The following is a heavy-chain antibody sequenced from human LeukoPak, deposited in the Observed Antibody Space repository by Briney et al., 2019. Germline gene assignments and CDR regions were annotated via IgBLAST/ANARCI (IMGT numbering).Heavy chain of an antibody. CDR2: IKQDESEK. CDR1: GFIFVSYW. J-gene: IGHJ4*02. V-gene: IGHV3-7*01. CDR3: ARDHYNWTPDQGYKVFDY. D-gene: IGHD1-20*01. Sequence: GGSLRLSCAASGFIFVSYWMTWVRQAPGKGLEWMANIKQDESEKYYGDSVKGRFTISRDNAKNSLYLQMNSLRAEDTAVYYCARDHYNWTPDQGYKVFDYWGQGSLVTVSS.